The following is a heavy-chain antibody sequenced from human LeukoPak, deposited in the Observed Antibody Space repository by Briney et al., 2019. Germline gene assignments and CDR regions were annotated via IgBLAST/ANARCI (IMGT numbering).Heavy chain of an antibody. J-gene: IGHJ6*02. Sequence: GGSLRLSCAVSGFAFGSEAMSWVRQSRARGLEWVSYISTGSSTIYYADSVKGRFTISRDNAKNSLYLQMNSLRAEDTAVYYCARDPTRPTGPPYGMDVWGQGTTVTVSS. CDR3: ARDPTRPTGPPYGMDV. D-gene: IGHD1-14*01. CDR2: ISTGSSTI. V-gene: IGHV3-48*04. CDR1: GFAFGSEA.